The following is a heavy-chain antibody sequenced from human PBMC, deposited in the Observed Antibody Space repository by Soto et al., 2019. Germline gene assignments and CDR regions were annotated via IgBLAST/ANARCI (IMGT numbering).Heavy chain of an antibody. Sequence: GGSLRLSCAASGFAFNSYEMDWVRRAPGKGLEWVANIDSGGSRLLYTDSVKGRFTISRDNVRNLLYLEMNSLRAEDTALYYCVKEKSVMHSGYDAFDIWGQGTMVTVSS. D-gene: IGHD5-12*01. CDR2: IDSGGSRL. CDR3: VKEKSVMHSGYDAFDI. CDR1: GFAFNSYE. J-gene: IGHJ3*02. V-gene: IGHV3-48*03.